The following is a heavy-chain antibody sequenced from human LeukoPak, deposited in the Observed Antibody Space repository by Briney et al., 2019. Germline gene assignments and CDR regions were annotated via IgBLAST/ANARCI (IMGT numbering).Heavy chain of an antibody. D-gene: IGHD6-19*01. CDR2: ITTSSSTI. CDR3: ARDSAGFDH. V-gene: IGHV3-48*04. CDR1: GFTFSNYN. J-gene: IGHJ5*02. Sequence: GGSLRLSCAASGFTFSNYNMNWVRQAPGKGLEWVSYITTSSSTIYYADSVKGRFTISRDNAKNSLYLQMNSLRAEDTAVYYCARDSAGFDHWGQGTLVTVSS.